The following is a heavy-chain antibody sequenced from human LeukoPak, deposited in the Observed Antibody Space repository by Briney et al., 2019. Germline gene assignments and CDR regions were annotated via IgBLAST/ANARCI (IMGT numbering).Heavy chain of an antibody. J-gene: IGHJ4*02. CDR2: INPSGGST. Sequence: ASVKVSCKASGYTFTSYYMHWVRQAPGQGLEWMGIINPSGGSTSYAQKFQGRVTMTRDTSTSTVYMELSYLKSEDTAIYYCANWAGAPADYFSGPLDYWGQGTLVTVSS. CDR3: ANWAGAPADYFSGPLDY. D-gene: IGHD3-3*01. V-gene: IGHV1-46*01. CDR1: GYTFTSYY.